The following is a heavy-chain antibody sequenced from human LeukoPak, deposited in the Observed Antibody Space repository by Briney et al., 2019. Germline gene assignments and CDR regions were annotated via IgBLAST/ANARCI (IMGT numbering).Heavy chain of an antibody. CDR3: TRDPGGGYCSSASCRDV. J-gene: IGHJ6*02. V-gene: IGHV3-30*03. D-gene: IGHD2-2*01. CDR2: ISYDGSNK. Sequence: GRSLRLSCAASGFTFSSYGMHWVRQAPGKGLEWVAVISYDGSNKYYADSVKGRFTISRDNSKNTLYLQMNSLRAEDTAVYYCTRDPGGGYCSSASCRDVWGQGTTVTVSS. CDR1: GFTFSSYG.